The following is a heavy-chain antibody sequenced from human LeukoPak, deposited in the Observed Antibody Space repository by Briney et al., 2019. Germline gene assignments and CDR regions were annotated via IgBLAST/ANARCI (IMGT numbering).Heavy chain of an antibody. V-gene: IGHV3-23*01. CDR1: GFIFNNYG. Sequence: GGSLRLSCAASGFIFNNYGLIWVRQAPGKGLEWVSAISNDGGGTTYADFVKGRFTVSRDNSRNTLFLQMNSLRGDDTALYYCAKGGSGYFLDLWGQGTLVTVSS. CDR3: AKGGSGYFLDL. CDR2: ISNDGGGT. J-gene: IGHJ5*02. D-gene: IGHD3-22*01.